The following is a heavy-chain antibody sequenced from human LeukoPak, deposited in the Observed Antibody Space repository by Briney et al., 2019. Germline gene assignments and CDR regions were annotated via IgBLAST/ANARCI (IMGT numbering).Heavy chain of an antibody. J-gene: IGHJ4*02. Sequence: TGGSLRLSCAASGFTFSDYYMSWIRQAPGKGLEWVSCISSSGSTIYYADSVKGRFTISRDNAKNSLYLQMNSLRAEDTAVYYCARDGVYSYGRTDYWGQGTLVTVSS. CDR3: ARDGVYSYGRTDY. CDR2: ISSSGSTI. CDR1: GFTFSDYY. V-gene: IGHV3-11*04. D-gene: IGHD5-18*01.